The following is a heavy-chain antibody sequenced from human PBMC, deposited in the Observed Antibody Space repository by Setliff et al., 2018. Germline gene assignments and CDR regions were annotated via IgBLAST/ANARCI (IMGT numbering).Heavy chain of an antibody. Sequence: SETLSLTCTVSGGSIGRYHWSWIRQPPGKGLEWIGYIQTSGTTNYNPSLKSRVTISVDTSKNQFSLRLKSVTAADTAVYYCARDRRDYIGAGSSEIDYYYYYYMDVWGKGTTVTVSS. V-gene: IGHV4-4*08. CDR2: IQTSGTT. CDR3: ARDRRDYIGAGSSEIDYYYYYYMDV. J-gene: IGHJ6*03. D-gene: IGHD3-10*01. CDR1: GGSIGRYH.